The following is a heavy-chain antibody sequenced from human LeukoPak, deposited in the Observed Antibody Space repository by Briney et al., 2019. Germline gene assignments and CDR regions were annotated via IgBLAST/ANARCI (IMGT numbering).Heavy chain of an antibody. V-gene: IGHV1-18*01. CDR2: ISAYNGNT. Sequence: GASVKVSCKASGYTFTSYGISWARQAPGQGLEWMGWISAYNGNTNYAQKLQGRVTMTTDTSTSTAYMELRSLRSDDTAVYYCARDRSVWFGELLPTNWFDPWGQGTLVTVSS. CDR3: ARDRSVWFGELLPTNWFDP. D-gene: IGHD3-10*01. CDR1: GYTFTSYG. J-gene: IGHJ5*02.